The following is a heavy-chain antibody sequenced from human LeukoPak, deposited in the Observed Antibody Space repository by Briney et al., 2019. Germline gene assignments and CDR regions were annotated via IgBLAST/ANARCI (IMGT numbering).Heavy chain of an antibody. CDR1: SGSFRTYY. CDR2: IFYNEGT. D-gene: IGHD2-2*01. Sequence: KASETLSLTCTVSSGSFRTYYWSWIRQPPGKGLEWIGYIFYNEGTSYNPSLKSRVTISVDTSNNQLSLKVNSVTAADTAMYYWVXSNSRYQPWTLDIWGRGTMVTVSS. CDR3: VXSNSRYQPWTLDI. V-gene: IGHV4-59*01. J-gene: IGHJ3*02.